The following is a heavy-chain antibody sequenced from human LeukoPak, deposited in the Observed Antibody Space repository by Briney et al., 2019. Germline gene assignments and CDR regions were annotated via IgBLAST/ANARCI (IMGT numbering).Heavy chain of an antibody. J-gene: IGHJ4*02. Sequence: PGRSLRLSCAASGFTFDDYAMHWVRQAPRKGLEWVSGISWNSGSIGYADSVKGRFTISRDNAKNSLYLQMNSLRAEDTALYYCAKGVAVTVRAKFDYWGQGTLVTVSS. CDR1: GFTFDDYA. V-gene: IGHV3-9*01. D-gene: IGHD6-19*01. CDR2: ISWNSGSI. CDR3: AKGVAVTVRAKFDY.